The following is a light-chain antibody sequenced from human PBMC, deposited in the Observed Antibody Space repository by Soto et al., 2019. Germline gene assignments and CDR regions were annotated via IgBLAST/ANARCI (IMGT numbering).Light chain of an antibody. CDR3: QQRSNWLTWT. Sequence: EIVLTQSPATLSLSPGERATLSCRASQSVSSYLAWYQQKPGQAPRLLIYDASNRATGIPARFSGSGSGTDFSLTISRLEPEDFAVYYCQQRSNWLTWTFGQGTKVEI. CDR2: DAS. J-gene: IGKJ1*01. CDR1: QSVSSY. V-gene: IGKV3-11*01.